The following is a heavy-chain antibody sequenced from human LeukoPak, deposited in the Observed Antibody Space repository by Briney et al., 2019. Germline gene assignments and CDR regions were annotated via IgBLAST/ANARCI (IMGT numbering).Heavy chain of an antibody. V-gene: IGHV4-59*08. CDR1: GGSISSYY. CDR3: ARFGHSYGLDY. Sequence: SGTLSLTCTVSGGSISSYYWSWIRQHPGKGLEWIGYIYYSGSTNYNPSLKSRVTISVDTSKNQFSLKLSSVTAADTAVYYCARFGHSYGLDYWGQGTLVTVSS. D-gene: IGHD5-18*01. CDR2: IYYSGST. J-gene: IGHJ4*02.